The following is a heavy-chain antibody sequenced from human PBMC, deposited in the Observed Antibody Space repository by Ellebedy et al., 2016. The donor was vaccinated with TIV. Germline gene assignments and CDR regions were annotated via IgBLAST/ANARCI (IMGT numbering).Heavy chain of an antibody. CDR2: GGYT. V-gene: IGHV3-53*04. CDR1: GFIVSTNH. CDR3: AKGSFPFGEKSERIYSFQY. Sequence: GESLKISCTASGFIVSTNHMSWVRQAPGKGLEWVGGYTNYADSVKGRFTISTHNSRNTLYHQMTNLRTEDTAVYYCAKGSFPFGEKSERIYSFQYWGQGTLVTVSS. D-gene: IGHD3-10*01. J-gene: IGHJ4*02.